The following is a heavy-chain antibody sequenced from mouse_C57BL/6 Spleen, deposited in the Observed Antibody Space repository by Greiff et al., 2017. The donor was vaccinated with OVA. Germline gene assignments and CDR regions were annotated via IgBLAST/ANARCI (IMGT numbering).Heavy chain of an antibody. CDR1: GYTFTGYW. D-gene: IGHD2-2*01. CDR3: ARRMVTRAMDY. Sequence: VQLQQSGAELMKPGASVKLSCKATGYTFTGYWIEWVKQRPGHGLEWIGEILPGSSSTQYNEKFKGKATVTADTSSNTAYMQLSSLTTEDSDIYSCARRMVTRAMDYWGQGTSVTVSS. J-gene: IGHJ4*01. V-gene: IGHV1-9*01. CDR2: ILPGSSST.